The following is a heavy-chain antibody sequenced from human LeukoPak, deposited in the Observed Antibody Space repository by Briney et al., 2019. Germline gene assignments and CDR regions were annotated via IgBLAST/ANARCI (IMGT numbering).Heavy chain of an antibody. CDR2: ISSSSSYI. D-gene: IGHD1-1*01. J-gene: IGHJ3*02. CDR3: GKNFTTWNAPVAFDI. V-gene: IGHV3-21*01. CDR1: GFTFSSYS. Sequence: GGSLRLSCAASGFTFSSYSMNWVRQAPGKGLEWVSSISSSSSYIYYADSVKGRFTISRDNAKNSLYLQMNSLRAEDTAVYYCGKNFTTWNAPVAFDIGGQGTRATVFS.